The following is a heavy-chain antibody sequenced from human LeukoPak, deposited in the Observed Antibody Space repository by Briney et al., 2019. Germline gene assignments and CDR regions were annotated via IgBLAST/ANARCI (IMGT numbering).Heavy chain of an antibody. CDR1: GGSISSGGYC. CDR2: VYNSGST. D-gene: IGHD3-3*01. V-gene: IGHV4-61*02. J-gene: IGHJ6*03. CDR3: ARGRLGNDFWSGYYEWGGAAMDV. Sequence: SETLSLTCTVSGGSISSGGYCWSWIRQPAGKGLEWIGRVYNSGSTNYNPSLKSRVTISIDTSKNQFSLKLTSVTAADTAVYYCARGRLGNDFWSGYYEWGGAAMDVWGKGTTVTVSS.